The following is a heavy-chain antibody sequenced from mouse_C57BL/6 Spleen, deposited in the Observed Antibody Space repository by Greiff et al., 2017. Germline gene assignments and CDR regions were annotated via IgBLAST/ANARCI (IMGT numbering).Heavy chain of an antibody. CDR1: GFSLTSYG. CDR3: ASPNYYGSSYAYFAY. V-gene: IGHV2-2*01. D-gene: IGHD1-1*01. CDR2: IWSGGST. J-gene: IGHJ3*01. Sequence: QVQLTQSGPGLVQPSQSLSITCTVSGFSLTSYGVHWVRQSPGKGLEWLGVIWSGGSTDYNAAFISRLSISKDNSKSQVFFKMNSLQADDTAIYYCASPNYYGSSYAYFAYWGQGTLVTVSA.